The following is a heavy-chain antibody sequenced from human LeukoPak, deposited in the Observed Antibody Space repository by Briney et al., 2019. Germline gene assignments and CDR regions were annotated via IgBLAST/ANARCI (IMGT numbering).Heavy chain of an antibody. V-gene: IGHV2-5*01. J-gene: IGHJ4*02. Sequence: ESGPTLVKPTQTLTLTCTFSGFSLSTRGVGVGWIRQPPGKALEWLALLYWNDDKRYSPSLKSRLTITKDTSKNQVVLTMTNMDPVDTATYYCAHKTSSGYYYVGYVDYWGQGTLATVSS. CDR1: GFSLSTRGVG. D-gene: IGHD3-22*01. CDR2: LYWNDDK. CDR3: AHKTSSGYYYVGYVDY.